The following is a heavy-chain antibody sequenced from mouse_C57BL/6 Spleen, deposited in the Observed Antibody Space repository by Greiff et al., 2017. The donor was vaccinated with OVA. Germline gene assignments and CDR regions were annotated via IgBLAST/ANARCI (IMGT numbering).Heavy chain of an antibody. CDR1: GYAFTNYL. V-gene: IGHV1-54*01. CDR3: ARSLFTDYGTFAY. Sequence: QVQLQQSGAELVRPGTSVKVSCKASGYAFTNYLIEWVKQRPGQGLEWIGVINPGSGGTNYNEKFKGKATLTADKSSSTAYMQLSSLTSEDSAVYFCARSLFTDYGTFAYWGQGTLVTVSA. D-gene: IGHD1-1*01. CDR2: INPGSGGT. J-gene: IGHJ3*01.